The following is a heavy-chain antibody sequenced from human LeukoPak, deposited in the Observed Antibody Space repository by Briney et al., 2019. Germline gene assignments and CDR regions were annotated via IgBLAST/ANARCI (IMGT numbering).Heavy chain of an antibody. Sequence: RASVKVSCKASGYTFTSYYMHWVRQAPGQGLEWMGIINPSGGSTSYAQKFQGRVTMTRDTSTSTVYMELSSLRSEDPAVYYCARWAAVAGTPKKGLDYWGQGTLVTVSS. J-gene: IGHJ4*02. V-gene: IGHV1-46*01. CDR2: INPSGGST. D-gene: IGHD6-19*01. CDR3: ARWAAVAGTPKKGLDY. CDR1: GYTFTSYY.